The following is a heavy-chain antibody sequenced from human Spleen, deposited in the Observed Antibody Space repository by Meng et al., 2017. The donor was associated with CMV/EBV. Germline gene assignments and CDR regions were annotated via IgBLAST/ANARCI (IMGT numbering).Heavy chain of an antibody. V-gene: IGHV4-61*01. CDR3: ATALADFWSGYYTFDI. D-gene: IGHD3-3*01. J-gene: IGHJ3*02. CDR1: GGSVSSGSYY. CDR2: IYYSGST. Sequence: SETLSLTCTVSGGSVSSGSYYWSWIRQPPGKGLEWIGYIYYSGSTNYNPSLKSRVTISLDTSKNQFSLKLRSVTAADTAVYYCATALADFWSGYYTFDIWGQGTMVTVSS.